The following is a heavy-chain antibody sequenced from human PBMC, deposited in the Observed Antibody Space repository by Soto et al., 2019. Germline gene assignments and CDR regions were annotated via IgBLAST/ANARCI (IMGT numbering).Heavy chain of an antibody. D-gene: IGHD3-10*01. J-gene: IGHJ4*02. Sequence: GGSLRLSWAASGFTFSSYGMHWISQAPGKGLEWVAVISYDGSNKYYADSVKGRFTISRDNSKNTLYLQMNSLRAEDTAVYYCAKDEAVTYYGSGSSFDYWGQGTLVTVSS. CDR1: GFTFSSYG. V-gene: IGHV3-30*18. CDR3: AKDEAVTYYGSGSSFDY. CDR2: ISYDGSNK.